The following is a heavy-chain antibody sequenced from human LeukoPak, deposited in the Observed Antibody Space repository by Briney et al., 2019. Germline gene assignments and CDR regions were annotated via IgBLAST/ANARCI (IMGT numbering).Heavy chain of an antibody. V-gene: IGHV1-18*01. J-gene: IGHJ4*02. CDR1: GYTFTSYG. D-gene: IGHD2-21*01. CDR2: ISPYNGNT. Sequence: ASVKVSCKASGYTFTSYGISWVRQAPGQGLEWMGWISPYNGNTNYAPKLQGRVTMTTDTATSTAYMELTSLTSDDTAVHYCARDRQCGYWGQGTLVTVSS. CDR3: ARDRQCGY.